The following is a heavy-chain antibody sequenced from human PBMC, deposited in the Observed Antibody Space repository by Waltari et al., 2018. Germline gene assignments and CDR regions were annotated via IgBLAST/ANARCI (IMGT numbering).Heavy chain of an antibody. CDR2: IYYSGST. Sequence: QVQLQESGPGLVKPSETLSLTCTVSGGSISSHYWSWIRQPPGKGLEWIGYIYYSGSTNYNPSLMSRVTISVDTSKNQFSLKLSSVTAADTAVYYCARVEQQLAIFDYWGQGTLVTVSS. CDR3: ARVEQQLAIFDY. CDR1: GGSISSHY. V-gene: IGHV4-59*11. J-gene: IGHJ4*02. D-gene: IGHD6-13*01.